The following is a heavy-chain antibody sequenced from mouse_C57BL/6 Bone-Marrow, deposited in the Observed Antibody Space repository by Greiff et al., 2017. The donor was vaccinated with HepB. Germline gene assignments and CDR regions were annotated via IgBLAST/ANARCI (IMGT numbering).Heavy chain of an antibody. CDR3: TRWPLERLDY. Sequence: QVQLKESGAELVRPGASVTLSCKASGYTFTDYEMHWVKQTPVHGLEWIGAIDPETGGTAYNQKFKGKAILTADKSSSTAYMELRSLTSEDSAVYYCTRWPLERLDYWGQGTTLTVSS. CDR1: GYTFTDYE. CDR2: IDPETGGT. V-gene: IGHV1-15*01. J-gene: IGHJ2*01. D-gene: IGHD6-1*01.